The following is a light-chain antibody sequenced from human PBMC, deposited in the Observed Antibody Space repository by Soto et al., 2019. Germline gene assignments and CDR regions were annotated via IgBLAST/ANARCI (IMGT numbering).Light chain of an antibody. CDR2: DAS. CDR3: QQRSNWPTIT. V-gene: IGKV3-11*01. CDR1: QSVSSY. J-gene: IGKJ5*01. Sequence: DIVLTRSRATLSLSPGERPTLSCKASQSVSSYLAWYQQKPGQAPRLLIYDASNRATGIPARFSGIVSGTDFTLTISSLEPQDFAVYYGQQRSNWPTITFGQGTRLEIK.